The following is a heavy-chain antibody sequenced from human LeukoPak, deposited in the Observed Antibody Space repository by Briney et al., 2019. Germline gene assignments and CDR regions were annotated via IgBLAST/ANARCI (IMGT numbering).Heavy chain of an antibody. D-gene: IGHD7-27*01. CDR1: GFTFDDYG. Sequence: PGGPLRLSCAASGFTFDDYGMSWVRQAPGKGLEWVSGINWNGGGTGCADSVRGRFTISRDNAKNSLYLQMNSLRAEDTALYYCARASVELGGLDAFDIWGQGTMVTVSS. J-gene: IGHJ3*02. V-gene: IGHV3-20*04. CDR3: ARASVELGGLDAFDI. CDR2: INWNGGGT.